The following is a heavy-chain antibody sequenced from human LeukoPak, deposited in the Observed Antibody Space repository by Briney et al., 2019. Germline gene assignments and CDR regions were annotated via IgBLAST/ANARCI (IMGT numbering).Heavy chain of an antibody. D-gene: IGHD3-22*01. CDR1: GGSISSGGYY. CDR2: IYYSGST. J-gene: IGHJ3*02. Sequence: SETLSLTCTVSGGSISSGGYYWSWIRQHPGKGLEWIGYIYYSGSTYYNPSLKSRVTISVDTSKNQFSLKLSPVTAADTAVYYCARDLPYDSSGVDAFDIWGQGTMVTVSS. CDR3: ARDLPYDSSGVDAFDI. V-gene: IGHV4-31*03.